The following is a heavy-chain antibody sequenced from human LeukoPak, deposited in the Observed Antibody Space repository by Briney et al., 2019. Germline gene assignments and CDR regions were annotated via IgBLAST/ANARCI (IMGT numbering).Heavy chain of an antibody. J-gene: IGHJ4*02. Sequence: SVKVSCKASGGTFSSYAISWVRQAPGQGLEWMGRIIPILGIANYAQKFQGRVTITADKSTSTAYMELSSLRSDDTAVYYCARDHCSSTSCYGAVPDDYWGQGTLVTVSS. CDR3: ARDHCSSTSCYGAVPDDY. D-gene: IGHD2-2*01. CDR2: IIPILGIA. V-gene: IGHV1-69*04. CDR1: GGTFSSYA.